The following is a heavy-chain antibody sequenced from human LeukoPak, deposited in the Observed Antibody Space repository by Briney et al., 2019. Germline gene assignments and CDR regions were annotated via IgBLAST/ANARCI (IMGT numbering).Heavy chain of an antibody. CDR1: GSTVTAYY. CDR3: AREVGSSGFDS. J-gene: IGHJ5*01. CDR2: MNPNSGGT. Sequence: ASVKLSCKPSGSTVTAYYMHWVRQSPGQPPGWRGWMNPNSGGTKYAQKNPGWVTMTRDTSISTIYMEVSRLRSDDTAVYYCAREVGSSGFDSWGQGTLVTVSS. D-gene: IGHD6-13*01. V-gene: IGHV1-2*04.